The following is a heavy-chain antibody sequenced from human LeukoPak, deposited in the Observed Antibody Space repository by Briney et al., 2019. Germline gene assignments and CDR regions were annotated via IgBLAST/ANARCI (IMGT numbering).Heavy chain of an antibody. D-gene: IGHD6-19*01. CDR1: GFTFDDYA. CDR2: ISWNSGSI. V-gene: IGHV3-9*01. CDR3: ARDGGAVAGFDY. J-gene: IGHJ4*02. Sequence: PGGSLRLSCAASGFTFDDYAMHWVRQAPGKGLEWVSGISWNSGSIGYADSVKGRFTISRDNSKNTLYLQMNSLRAEDTAVYYCARDGGAVAGFDYWGQGTLVTVSS.